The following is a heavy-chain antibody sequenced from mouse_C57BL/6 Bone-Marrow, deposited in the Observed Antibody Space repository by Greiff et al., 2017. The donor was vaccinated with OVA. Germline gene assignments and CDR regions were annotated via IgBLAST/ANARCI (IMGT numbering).Heavy chain of an antibody. CDR2: IYPRSGNT. CDR1: GYTFTSYG. J-gene: IGHJ3*01. V-gene: IGHV1-81*01. Sequence: QVQLQQSGAELARPGASVKLSCKASGYTFTSYGISWVKQRTGQGLEWIGEIYPRSGNTYYNEKFKGKATLTADKSSSTAYMELRSLTSADSAVYFCAREILRFAYWGQGTLVTVSA. CDR3: AREILRFAY. D-gene: IGHD1-1*01.